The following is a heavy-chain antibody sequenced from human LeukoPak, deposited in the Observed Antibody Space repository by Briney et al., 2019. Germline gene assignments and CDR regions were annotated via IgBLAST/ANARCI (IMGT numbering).Heavy chain of an antibody. J-gene: IGHJ4*02. D-gene: IGHD3-22*01. CDR3: ARDGSHYYDSSGYYNY. CDR1: GFTFSTYA. V-gene: IGHV3-30-3*01. CDR2: ISSAGTTT. Sequence: PGGSLRLSCAASGFTFSTYAMHWVRQAPGKGLEWVAFISSAGTTTYYADSVKGRFTISRDYSKNTLYLQMNSLRAEDTAVYYCARDGSHYYDSSGYYNYWGQGTLVTVSS.